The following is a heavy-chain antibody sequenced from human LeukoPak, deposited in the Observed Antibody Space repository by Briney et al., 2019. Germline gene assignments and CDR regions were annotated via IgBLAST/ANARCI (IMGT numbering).Heavy chain of an antibody. CDR1: GGSFSGYY. CDR2: INHSGST. V-gene: IGHV4-34*01. J-gene: IGHJ4*02. Sequence: SETLSLTCAVYGGSFSGYYWSWIRQPPGKGLEWIGEINHSGSTNYNPSLKSRVTISVDTSKNQFSLKLSSVTAADTAVYYCARGKSGITMVRGALDYWGQGTLVTVSS. D-gene: IGHD3-10*01. CDR3: ARGKSGITMVRGALDY.